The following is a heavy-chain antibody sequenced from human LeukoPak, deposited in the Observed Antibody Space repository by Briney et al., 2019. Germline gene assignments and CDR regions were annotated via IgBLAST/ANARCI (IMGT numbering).Heavy chain of an antibody. J-gene: IGHJ3*02. CDR3: ATQTGADDAFDI. CDR2: IIPIFGTA. Sequence: ASVKVSCKASGGTFSSYAISWVRQAPGQGLEWMGGIIPIFGTANYAQKFQGRVTITADESTSTAYMELSSLRSEDTAVYYCATQTGADDAFDIWGQGTMVTVSS. CDR1: GGTFSSYA. V-gene: IGHV1-69*13. D-gene: IGHD7-27*01.